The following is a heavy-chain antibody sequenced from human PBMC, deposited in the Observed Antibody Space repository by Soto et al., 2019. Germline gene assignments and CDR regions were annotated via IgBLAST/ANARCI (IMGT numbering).Heavy chain of an antibody. CDR2: IIPIFGTA. D-gene: IGHD6-19*01. V-gene: IGHV1-69*13. Sequence: SVKVSCKASRVAFSKFIVTWVRQAPGLGLEWVGGIIPIFGTANYAQKFQGRVTITADESTSTSYMEVNNLRSEDTAVYYCAKVRYSSPIGCYYGRDVWGQGSTVTVSS. CDR3: AKVRYSSPIGCYYGRDV. CDR1: RVAFSKFI. J-gene: IGHJ6*01.